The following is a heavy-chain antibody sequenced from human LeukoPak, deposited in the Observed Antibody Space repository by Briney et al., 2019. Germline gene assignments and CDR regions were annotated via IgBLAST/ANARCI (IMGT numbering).Heavy chain of an antibody. CDR2: INPSGGSA. J-gene: IGHJ6*02. CDR3: ARGVTRYCSSTSCHEPGMDV. V-gene: IGHV1-46*01. Sequence: ASVKVSCKASGGTFSSYAISWVRQAPGQGLEWMGIINPSGGSASYAQKFQGRVTMTRDTSTSIAYMELSSLRSEDTAVYYCARGVTRYCSSTSCHEPGMDVWGQGTTVTVSS. D-gene: IGHD2-2*01. CDR1: GGTFSSYA.